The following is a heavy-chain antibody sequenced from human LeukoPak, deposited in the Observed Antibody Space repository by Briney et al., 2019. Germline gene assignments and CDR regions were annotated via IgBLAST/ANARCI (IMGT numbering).Heavy chain of an antibody. V-gene: IGHV1-8*01. CDR3: ARDQGIAVAGTDY. CDR1: GFTFTSYD. Sequence: GASVKVSCKASGFTFTSYDINWVRQASGQGLEWMGWMNPNNGNTGYAQKFQGRVTMTRDTSISTAYMELRGLRSDDTAVYYCARDQGIAVAGTDYWGQGTLVTVSS. CDR2: MNPNNGNT. J-gene: IGHJ4*02. D-gene: IGHD6-19*01.